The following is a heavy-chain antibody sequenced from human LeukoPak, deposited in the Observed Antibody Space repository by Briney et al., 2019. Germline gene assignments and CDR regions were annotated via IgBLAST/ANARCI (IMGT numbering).Heavy chain of an antibody. D-gene: IGHD5-12*01. CDR1: GFTFSSYS. CDR2: ISSSSSYI. V-gene: IGHV3-21*01. Sequence: GGSLRLSCAASGFTFSSYSMNWVRQAPGKGLEWVSSISSSSSYIYYADSVKGRFTISRDNAKNSLYLQMNSLRAEDTAVYNCARGPSGYHNTGGQGTLVTVSS. CDR3: ARGPSGYHNT. J-gene: IGHJ4*02.